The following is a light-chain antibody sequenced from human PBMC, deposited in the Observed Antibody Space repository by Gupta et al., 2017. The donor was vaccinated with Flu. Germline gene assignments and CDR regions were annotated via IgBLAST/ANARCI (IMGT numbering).Light chain of an antibody. J-gene: IGLJ1*01. V-gene: IGLV3-25*02. CDR2: KDS. Sequence: SYDLPQPPSVSLSPGQTARITCPGDALPKQYAYWYQQKPGQAPVLVIYKDSERPSGIPERFSGSSSGTTVTLTISGVQAEDEADYYCQSTDSSGSYVFGTGTKVTVL. CDR1: ALPKQY. CDR3: QSTDSSGSYV.